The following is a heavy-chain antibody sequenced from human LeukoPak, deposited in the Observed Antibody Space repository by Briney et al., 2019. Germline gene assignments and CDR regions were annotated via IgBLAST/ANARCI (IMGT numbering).Heavy chain of an antibody. V-gene: IGHV3-30*04. Sequence: PGRSLRLSCAASGFSFSSYAMHWVRQAPGKGLEWVAVISYDGSNKYYADSVKGRFTISRDNSKNTLYLQMNSLRAEDTAVYYCARTWMTTVTTFDYWGQGTLVTVSS. D-gene: IGHD4-17*01. CDR2: ISYDGSNK. CDR3: ARTWMTTVTTFDY. J-gene: IGHJ4*02. CDR1: GFSFSSYA.